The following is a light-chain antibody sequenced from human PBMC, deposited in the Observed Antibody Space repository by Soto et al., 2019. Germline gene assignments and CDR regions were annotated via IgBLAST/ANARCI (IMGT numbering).Light chain of an antibody. Sequence: QSALTQPASVSGSPGQSITISCTGTRDDVGGYNYVSWYQQYQGKAPKLMIYEVNYRPSGVSNRFSGSRSGHTASLSISGLQAEDEADYYCSAYTNIGTLVFGGGTKVTVL. V-gene: IGLV2-14*01. CDR1: RDDVGGYNY. CDR2: EVN. J-gene: IGLJ3*02. CDR3: SAYTNIGTLV.